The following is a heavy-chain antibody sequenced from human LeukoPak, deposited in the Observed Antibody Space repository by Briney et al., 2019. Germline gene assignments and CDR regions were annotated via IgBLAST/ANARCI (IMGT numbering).Heavy chain of an antibody. CDR3: ARALPGAQGMDV. Sequence: ASVKVSCKASGYTFTGYYMHWVRQAPGQGLEWMGWINPNSGGTNYAQKFQGRVTMTRDTSISTAYMELSRLRSDDMAVYYCARALPGAQGMDVWGQGTTVTVSS. CDR2: INPNSGGT. CDR1: GYTFTGYY. J-gene: IGHJ6*02. V-gene: IGHV1-2*02.